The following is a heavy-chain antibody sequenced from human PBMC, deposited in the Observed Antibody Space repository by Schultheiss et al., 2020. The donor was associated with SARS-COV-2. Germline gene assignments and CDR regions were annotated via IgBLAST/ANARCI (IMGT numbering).Heavy chain of an antibody. CDR3: ARDRTYCGGDCQGLYYYYGMDV. J-gene: IGHJ6*02. V-gene: IGHV3-33*08. D-gene: IGHD2-21*02. CDR1: GFTFSSYG. CDR2: IWFDGSEQ. Sequence: GESLKISCAASGFTFSSYGMHWVRQAPGKGLEWVAAIWFDGSEQRYSDSVKGRFTISRDNAKNSLYLQMNSLRAEDTAVYYCARDRTYCGGDCQGLYYYYGMDVWGQGTTVTVSS.